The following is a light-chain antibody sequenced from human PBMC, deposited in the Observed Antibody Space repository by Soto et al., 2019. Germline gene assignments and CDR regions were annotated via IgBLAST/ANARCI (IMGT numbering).Light chain of an antibody. CDR1: SSDVGGYNY. V-gene: IGLV2-14*01. CDR3: SSYTSSSLYV. J-gene: IGLJ1*01. CDR2: DVS. Sequence: QSVLTQPASVSGSPGQSINIACTGTSSDVGGYNYVSWYQQHPGKAPKLMIYDVSNRPSGVSNRFSGSKSGNTASLTISGLQAEDEADYYCSSYTSSSLYVFGTGTKLTVL.